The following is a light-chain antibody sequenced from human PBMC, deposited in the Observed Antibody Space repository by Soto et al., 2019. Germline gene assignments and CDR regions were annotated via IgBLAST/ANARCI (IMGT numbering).Light chain of an antibody. Sequence: EIVMTQSPATMSLSPGERATLSCRASQSVRSNLAWYQQTPGQAPRLXIYDASNRETGIPARFSSSGAGTECTRTISSLEPEDVEVYYCQQRSSWTITFGQGTRLENK. CDR1: QSVRSN. CDR3: QQRSSWTIT. J-gene: IGKJ5*01. CDR2: DAS. V-gene: IGKV3D-11*02.